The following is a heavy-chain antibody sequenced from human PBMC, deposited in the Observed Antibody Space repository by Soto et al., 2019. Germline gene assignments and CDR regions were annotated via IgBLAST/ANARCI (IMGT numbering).Heavy chain of an antibody. V-gene: IGHV1-8*01. CDR3: ESDGTLRGEDY. J-gene: IGHJ4*02. CDR2: MNPNSGNT. CDR1: GYTFTSYD. Sequence: QVQLVQSGAEVKKPGASVRVSCKASGYTFTSYDINWVRQATGQGLEWMGWMNPNSGNTGYAQKFQGRVTMTRNTARSTGNMLLSTLRCEDTDVYYCESDGTLRGEDYWGQGAMVTVSS. D-gene: IGHD3-16*01.